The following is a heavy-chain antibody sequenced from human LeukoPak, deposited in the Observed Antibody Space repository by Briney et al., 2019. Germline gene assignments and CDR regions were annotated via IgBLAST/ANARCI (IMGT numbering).Heavy chain of an antibody. CDR2: IKQDGSET. J-gene: IGHJ4*02. CDR3: ARAVFDTIFGVVI. CDR1: VFTFSNYW. V-gene: IGHV3-7*01. D-gene: IGHD3-3*01. Sequence: GGSLRLSCAASVFTFSNYWMSWVRQAPGKGLEWVVNIKQDGSETYYVDSVKGRFTISRDNARNSVYLQMNSLRGEDTAVYYCARAVFDTIFGVVIWGQGTQVTVSS.